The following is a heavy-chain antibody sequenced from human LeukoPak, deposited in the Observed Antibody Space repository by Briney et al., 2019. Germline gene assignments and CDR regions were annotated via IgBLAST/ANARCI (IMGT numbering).Heavy chain of an antibody. D-gene: IGHD1-1*01. CDR2: INSDGSST. Sequence: GGSLRLSCAASGFTFSSYWMHWVRQAPGKGLVWVSRINSDGSSTSYADSVKGRFTISRDNAKNSLYLQMNSLRAEDTAVYYCARRGRQLESPIDYWGQGTLVTVSS. J-gene: IGHJ4*02. V-gene: IGHV3-74*01. CDR1: GFTFSSYW. CDR3: ARRGRQLESPIDY.